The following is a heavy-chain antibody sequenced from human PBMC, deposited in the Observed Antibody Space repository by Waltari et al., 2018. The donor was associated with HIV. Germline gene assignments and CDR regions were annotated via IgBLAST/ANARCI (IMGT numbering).Heavy chain of an antibody. J-gene: IGHJ3*02. Sequence: SSYSMNWVRQAPGKGLEWVSYISSSSSTIYYADSVKGRFTISRDNAKNSLYLQMNSLRAEDTAVYYCARDSPYYYETQAFDIWGQGTMVTVSS. D-gene: IGHD3-22*01. V-gene: IGHV3-48*01. CDR2: ISSSSSTI. CDR1: SSYS. CDR3: ARDSPYYYETQAFDI.